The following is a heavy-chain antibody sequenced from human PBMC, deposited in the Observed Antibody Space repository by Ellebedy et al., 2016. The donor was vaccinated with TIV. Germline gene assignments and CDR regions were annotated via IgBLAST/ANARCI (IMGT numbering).Heavy chain of an antibody. CDR1: GFTFSSYG. Sequence: GESLKISCAASGFTFSSYGMHWVRQAPGKGLEWVAVIWYDGSNKYYADSVKGRFTISRDNSKNTLYLQMNSLRAEDTAVYYCARAANWNDLFYGMDVWGQGTTVTVSS. CDR3: ARAANWNDLFYGMDV. J-gene: IGHJ6*02. CDR2: IWYDGSNK. V-gene: IGHV3-33*01. D-gene: IGHD1-1*01.